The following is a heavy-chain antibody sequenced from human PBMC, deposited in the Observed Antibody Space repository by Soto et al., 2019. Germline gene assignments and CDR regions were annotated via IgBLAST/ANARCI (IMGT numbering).Heavy chain of an antibody. D-gene: IGHD2-2*01. CDR3: ARDCISTSCSADYPDSGDY. CDR1: GGTFSSYA. CDR2: IIPIFGTA. V-gene: IGHV1-69*12. Sequence: QVQLVQSGAEVKKPGSSVKVSCKASGGTFSSYAISWVRQAPGQGLEWMGGIIPIFGTANYAQKFQGRVTITADESTSTAYMELSSLRSEDTAVYYCARDCISTSCSADYPDSGDYWGQGTLVTVSS. J-gene: IGHJ4*02.